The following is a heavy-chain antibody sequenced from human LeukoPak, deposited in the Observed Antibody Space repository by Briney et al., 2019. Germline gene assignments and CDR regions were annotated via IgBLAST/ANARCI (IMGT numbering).Heavy chain of an antibody. CDR1: GYTFTNYN. J-gene: IGHJ5*02. Sequence: ASVKVSCKASGYTFTNYNITWVRQATGQGLEWLGWMNPNSGNTGSAQKFQGRVTMSSKTSINTAYMELSSLRSEDTAVYYCARDLHAGRSFDPWGQGTLVTVSS. CDR2: MNPNSGNT. V-gene: IGHV1-8*01. D-gene: IGHD4-11*01. CDR3: ARDLHAGRSFDP.